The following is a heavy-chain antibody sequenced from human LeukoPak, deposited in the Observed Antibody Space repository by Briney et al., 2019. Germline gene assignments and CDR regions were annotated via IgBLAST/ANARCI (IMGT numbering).Heavy chain of an antibody. CDR3: GRDLNWGAFDI. CDR1: GFAFTHYG. J-gene: IGHJ3*02. Sequence: GGTLRLSCAASGFAFTHYGMNWVRQAPGKGLEWVSGIRANGETTYYADSVRGRFTISRDNSRSMVWLQMNSLTAEDTAMYYCGRDLNWGAFDIRGLGTLVTVSS. D-gene: IGHD7-27*01. V-gene: IGHV3-23*01. CDR2: IRANGETT.